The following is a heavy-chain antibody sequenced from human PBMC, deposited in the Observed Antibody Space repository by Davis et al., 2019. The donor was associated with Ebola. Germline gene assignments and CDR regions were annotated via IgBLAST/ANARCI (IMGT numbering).Heavy chain of an antibody. Sequence: GGSLRLSCAASGFTFSTYSMSWVRQAPGKGLEWVSSISSDSDYIYYADSAKGRFTISRDNAKNSLYLQMNSLRAEDTAVYYCARRSGELRGWGQGTMVTVSS. CDR2: ISSDSDYI. J-gene: IGHJ3*01. V-gene: IGHV3-21*01. CDR1: GFTFSTYS. CDR3: ARRSGELRG. D-gene: IGHD3-16*01.